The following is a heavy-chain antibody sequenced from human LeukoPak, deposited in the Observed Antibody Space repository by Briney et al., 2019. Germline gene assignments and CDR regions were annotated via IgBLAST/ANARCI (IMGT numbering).Heavy chain of an antibody. CDR3: ARGRLWTRARFDY. CDR2: INHSGST. Sequence: SETLSLTCAVYGGSFSGYYWSWIRQPPGKGLEWIGEINHSGSTNYNPSFKSRVTISVDTSKNQFSLKLSSVTAADTAVYYCARGRLWTRARFDYWGQGTLVTVSS. D-gene: IGHD3-10*01. V-gene: IGHV4-34*01. CDR1: GGSFSGYY. J-gene: IGHJ4*02.